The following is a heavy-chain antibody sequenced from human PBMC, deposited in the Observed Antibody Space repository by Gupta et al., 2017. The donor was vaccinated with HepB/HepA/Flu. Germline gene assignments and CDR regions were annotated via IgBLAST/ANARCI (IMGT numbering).Heavy chain of an antibody. J-gene: IGHJ4*02. CDR2: INHSGST. CDR3: ARGSSSSRFDY. V-gene: IGHV4-34*01. D-gene: IGHD6-6*01. Sequence: QVQLQQWGAGLLKPSETLSLTCAVYGGSFSGYYWSWIRQPPGKGLEWIGEINHSGSTNYNPSLKSRVTISVDTSKNQFSLKLSSVTAADTAVYYCARGSSSSRFDYWGQGTLVTVSS. CDR1: GGSFSGYY.